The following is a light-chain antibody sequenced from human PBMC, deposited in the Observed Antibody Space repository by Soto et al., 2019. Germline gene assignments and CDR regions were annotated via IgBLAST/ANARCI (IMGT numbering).Light chain of an antibody. J-gene: IGLJ2*01. CDR3: AAWDGSLNGVV. CDR2: SNN. CDR1: SSNIGSNT. Sequence: QSVLTQPPSASGTPGQRVTISCSGSSSNIGSNTVNWYQQLPGTAPKLLIYSNNQRPSGVPDRFSGSKSGTSASLAISGLLSEDEADYYCAAWDGSLNGVVFGGGTKLTVL. V-gene: IGLV1-44*01.